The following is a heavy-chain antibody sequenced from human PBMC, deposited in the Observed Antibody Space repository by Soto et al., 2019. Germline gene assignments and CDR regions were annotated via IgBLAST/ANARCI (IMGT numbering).Heavy chain of an antibody. V-gene: IGHV4-31*03. CDR2: IYYSGST. Sequence: SETLSLTCTVSGGSISSGGYYWSWIRQHPGKGLEWIGYIYYSGSTYYNPSLKSRVTISADTSKNQFSLKLSSVTAADTAVYYCARTAVVASPGVLYFDYWGPGTLVTVSS. D-gene: IGHD2-21*01. CDR1: GGSISSGGYY. J-gene: IGHJ4*02. CDR3: ARTAVVASPGVLYFDY.